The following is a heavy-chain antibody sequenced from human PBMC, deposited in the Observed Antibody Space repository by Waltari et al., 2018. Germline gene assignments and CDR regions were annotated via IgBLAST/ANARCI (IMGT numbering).Heavy chain of an antibody. CDR3: ARDYYYSIDY. Sequence: EVQLVESGGGLVQPGGYLRLSCAASGLRFGSYWMNWVRQAPGKGLVWVSRIVRDGSITSYADSVKGRFTISRDNAKNTLYLQMNSLRDEDTAVYYCARDYYYSIDYWGQGTVVTVSS. J-gene: IGHJ4*02. D-gene: IGHD3-10*01. V-gene: IGHV3-74*01. CDR2: IVRDGSIT. CDR1: GLRFGSYW.